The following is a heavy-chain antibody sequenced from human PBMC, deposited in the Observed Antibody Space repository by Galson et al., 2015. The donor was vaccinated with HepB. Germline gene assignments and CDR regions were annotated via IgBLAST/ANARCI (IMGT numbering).Heavy chain of an antibody. CDR1: GFTFSSYW. J-gene: IGHJ4*02. CDR3: AKLRRQVLPGTLDY. V-gene: IGHV3-7*03. D-gene: IGHD2-15*01. Sequence: SLRLSCAASGFTFSSYWMSWVRQAPGKGLEWVANIKQDGSEKYYADSVKGRFTISRDNAKNSLYLQMNSLGAEDTALYYCAKLRRQVLPGTLDYWGQGTLVTVSS. CDR2: IKQDGSEK.